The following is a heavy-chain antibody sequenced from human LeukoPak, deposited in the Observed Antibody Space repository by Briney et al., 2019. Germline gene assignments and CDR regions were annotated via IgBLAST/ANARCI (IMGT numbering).Heavy chain of an antibody. CDR2: INVYNGNT. CDR3: ARVAEQLVDY. CDR1: GYMFTIYG. D-gene: IGHD6-13*01. J-gene: IGHJ4*02. V-gene: IGHV1-18*01. Sequence: GASVTVSFTASGYMFTIYGITWVRQAPGQGLEWMGWINVYNGNTNYVHKLQGRVTMTTDTSTSTAYMELRSLRSDDTAVYYCARVAEQLVDYWGQGTLVTVSS.